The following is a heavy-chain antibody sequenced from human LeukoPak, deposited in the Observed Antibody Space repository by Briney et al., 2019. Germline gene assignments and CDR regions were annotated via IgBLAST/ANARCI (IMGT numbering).Heavy chain of an antibody. V-gene: IGHV3-21*01. D-gene: IGHD5-12*01. CDR3: ARELSGYDDGYFDY. CDR2: ISSSSSYI. J-gene: IGHJ4*02. CDR1: GFTFSSYG. Sequence: GRSLRLSCAASGFTFSSYGMNWVRQAPGKGLEWVSSISSSSSYIYYADSVKGRFTISRDNAKNSLYLQMNSLRAEDTAVYYCARELSGYDDGYFDYWGQGTLVTVSS.